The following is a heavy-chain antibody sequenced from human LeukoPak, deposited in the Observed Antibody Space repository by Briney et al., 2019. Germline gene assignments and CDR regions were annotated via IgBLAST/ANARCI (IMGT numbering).Heavy chain of an antibody. D-gene: IGHD6-13*01. Sequence: GGSLRLSCAASGFTFDDYGMSWVRQAPGKGLEWGSGINWNGGSTGYADSVKGRFTISRYNAKNSLYLQMNSLRAEDTALYYCAREGSSSWYSDYWGQGTLVTVSS. V-gene: IGHV3-20*04. CDR2: INWNGGST. CDR1: GFTFDDYG. CDR3: AREGSSSWYSDY. J-gene: IGHJ4*02.